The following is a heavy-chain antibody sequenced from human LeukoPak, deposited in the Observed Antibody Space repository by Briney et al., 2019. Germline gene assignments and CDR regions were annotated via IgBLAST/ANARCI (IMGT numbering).Heavy chain of an antibody. CDR2: ILADADGGRT. CDR3: AKDLNYGDGRWEFDP. D-gene: IGHD4-17*01. J-gene: IGHJ5*02. CDR1: GFTFGGFT. V-gene: IGHV3-23*01. Sequence: AGGSLRLSCAASGFTFGGFTMAWVRQTPRKGLEWLSGILADADGGRTYYASSVKGRFTISRDNSKNTLYLQMNNLRADDTAVYFCAKDLNYGDGRWEFDPWGQGTLVTV.